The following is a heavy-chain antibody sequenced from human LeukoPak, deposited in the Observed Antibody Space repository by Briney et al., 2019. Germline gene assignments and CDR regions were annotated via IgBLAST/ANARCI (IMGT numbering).Heavy chain of an antibody. V-gene: IGHV1-2*02. Sequence: ASVKVSCKASGYTFTGYYMHWARQAPGQGLEWRGWINPNSGGTNYAQKCQGRVTMTRDTSISTAYMDMSRLRADDTALYYCASGRAYFSSTSCPDHGNFDYWGQGTLVTVSS. J-gene: IGHJ4*02. D-gene: IGHD2-2*01. CDR3: ASGRAYFSSTSCPDHGNFDY. CDR1: GYTFTGYY. CDR2: INPNSGGT.